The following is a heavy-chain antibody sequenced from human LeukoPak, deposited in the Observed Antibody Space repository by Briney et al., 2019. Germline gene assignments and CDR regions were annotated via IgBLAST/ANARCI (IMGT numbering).Heavy chain of an antibody. CDR1: GDSISSGDYY. V-gene: IGHV4-61*02. CDR2: IYSSGST. D-gene: IGHD1-20*01. CDR3: ARGNWNYFDY. J-gene: IGHJ4*02. Sequence: SRTLSLTCTVSGDSISSGDYYWTWIRQPAGKGLEWIGRIYSSGSTNYNPSLKSRLTISLDTSKNQFSLKLSSVTVADTAVYYCARGNWNYFDYWGQGTLVPVSS.